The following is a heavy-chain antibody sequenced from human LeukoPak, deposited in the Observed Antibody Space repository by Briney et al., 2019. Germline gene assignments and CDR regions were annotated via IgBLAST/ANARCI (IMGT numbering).Heavy chain of an antibody. CDR2: ISDDGTYI. Sequence: GGTLRLSCAASGFTFSGYTMNWVRQAAGKGLEWVSSISDDGTYIFYADSVKGRFTISRDNAENSLYLQMNSLRAEDTAVYYCARPAFYGSGKYYAKGTDSWGQGTLVTVSS. D-gene: IGHD3-10*01. J-gene: IGHJ4*02. CDR3: ARPAFYGSGKYYAKGTDS. V-gene: IGHV3-21*01. CDR1: GFTFSGYT.